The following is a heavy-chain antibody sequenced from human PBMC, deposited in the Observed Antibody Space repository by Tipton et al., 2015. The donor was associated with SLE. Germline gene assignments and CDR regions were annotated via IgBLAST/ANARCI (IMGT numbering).Heavy chain of an antibody. J-gene: IGHJ4*02. CDR3: ARDASSSWYRDS. Sequence: GSLRLSCAASGFTFSSYSMNWVRQAPGKGLEWVSSISSSSSYIYYADSVKGRFTISRDNAKNSLYLQMNSLRAEDTAVYYCARDASSSWYRDSWGQGTLVTVSS. V-gene: IGHV3-21*01. CDR1: GFTFSSYS. D-gene: IGHD6-13*01. CDR2: ISSSSSYI.